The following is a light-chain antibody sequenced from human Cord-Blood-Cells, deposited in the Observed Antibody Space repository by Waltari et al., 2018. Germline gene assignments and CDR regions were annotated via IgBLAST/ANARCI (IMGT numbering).Light chain of an antibody. J-gene: IGKJ1*01. CDR3: QQDDNLPWT. V-gene: IGKV1-33*01. CDR2: DAS. Sequence: DIQMTQSPSSVSASVGDRVTITCRASQGISSWLAWYQQKPGKAPKLLIYDASNLQTGVPSRFSGSGSGTDFTFTISSLQPEDIATYYCQQDDNLPWTFGQGTQVEIK. CDR1: QGISSW.